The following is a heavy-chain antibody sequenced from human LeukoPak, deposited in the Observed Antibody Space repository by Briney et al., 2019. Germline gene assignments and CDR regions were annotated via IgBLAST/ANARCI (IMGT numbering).Heavy chain of an antibody. CDR3: ARWGVAHSTEIGGFHI. J-gene: IGHJ3*02. Sequence: ASVKVSCKASGYTFTSYGISWVRQAPGQGLEWMGWISAYNGNTNYAQKLQGRVTMTTDTSTSTAYMELRSLRSDDTAVYYCARWGVAHSTEIGGFHIWGQGTLVTVSS. V-gene: IGHV1-18*01. D-gene: IGHD2-15*01. CDR2: ISAYNGNT. CDR1: GYTFTSYG.